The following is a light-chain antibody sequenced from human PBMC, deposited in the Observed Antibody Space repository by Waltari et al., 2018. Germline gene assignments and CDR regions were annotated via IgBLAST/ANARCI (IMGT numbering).Light chain of an antibody. Sequence: EIMLTQSPGTLSLSPGERATLSCKASQSIRTYLAWYQQKPGQAPRLLLYHASSRATGIPDRFSGSGSGTDFSLTISRLEPEDFAVYYCQNYVRLPATFGQGTKVEIK. CDR1: QSIRTY. CDR2: HAS. CDR3: QNYVRLPAT. V-gene: IGKV3-20*01. J-gene: IGKJ1*01.